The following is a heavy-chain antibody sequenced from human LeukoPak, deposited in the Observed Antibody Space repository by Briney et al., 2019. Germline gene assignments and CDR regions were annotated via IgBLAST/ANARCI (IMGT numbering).Heavy chain of an antibody. CDR3: AREPRSHCSSTSCYAGYFDY. Sequence: ASVKVSCKASGYTFTSYYMHWVRQAPGQGLEWMGIINPSGGSTSYAQKFQGRVTMTRDTSTSTVYMELSSLRSEDTAVYYCAREPRSHCSSTSCYAGYFDYWGQGTLLTVSS. J-gene: IGHJ4*02. CDR1: GYTFTSYY. CDR2: INPSGGST. D-gene: IGHD2-2*01. V-gene: IGHV1-46*01.